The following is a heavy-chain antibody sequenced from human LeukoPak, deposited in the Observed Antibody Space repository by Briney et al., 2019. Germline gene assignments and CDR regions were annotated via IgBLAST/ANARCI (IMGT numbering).Heavy chain of an antibody. CDR1: GFTFSSYS. D-gene: IGHD2-2*01. CDR2: ISSSSSTI. J-gene: IGHJ6*02. Sequence: GGSLRLSCAASGFTFSSYSMNWVRQAPGKGLEWVSYISSSSSTIYYADCVKGRFTISRDNAKNSLYLQMNSLRAEDTAVYYCARDRVVPAAIAPPYYYYGMDVWGQGTTVTVSS. V-gene: IGHV3-48*01. CDR3: ARDRVVPAAIAPPYYYYGMDV.